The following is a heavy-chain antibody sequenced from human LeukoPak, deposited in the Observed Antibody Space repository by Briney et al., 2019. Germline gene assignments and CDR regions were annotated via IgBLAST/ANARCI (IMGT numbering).Heavy chain of an antibody. V-gene: IGHV3-48*02. J-gene: IGHJ4*02. D-gene: IGHD3/OR15-3a*01. CDR1: GFTFSDYS. CDR3: ARDLNWAFDY. CDR2: IHPSSPKI. Sequence: TGGSLRLSCAASGFTFSDYSMNWARQAPGKGLEWVSYIHPSSPKIYYADSVKGRFTISRDNAKNSLYLQMNSLRDEDTAVYYCARDLNWAFDYWGQGTLVTVSS.